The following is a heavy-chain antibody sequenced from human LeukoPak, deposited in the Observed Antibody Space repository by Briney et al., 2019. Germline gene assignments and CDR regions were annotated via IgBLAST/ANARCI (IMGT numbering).Heavy chain of an antibody. Sequence: GGSLRVSCAASGFTFSSYWMHWVRQAPGKGLVWVSRIKSDGSSTDYADSVKGRFTISRDNAKNTLYLQMNSLRAEDTAIYYCASGIVGAYALARWGQGTLVTVSS. CDR3: ASGIVGAYALAR. CDR1: GFTFSSYW. CDR2: IKSDGSST. J-gene: IGHJ5*02. V-gene: IGHV3-74*01. D-gene: IGHD1-26*01.